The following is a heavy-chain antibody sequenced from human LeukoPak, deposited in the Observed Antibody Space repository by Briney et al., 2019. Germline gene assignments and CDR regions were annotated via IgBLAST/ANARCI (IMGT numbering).Heavy chain of an antibody. CDR3: ARHPLSTAFDY. CDR2: IYYSGST. J-gene: IGHJ4*02. CDR1: GGSISSSSYY. Sequence: PSETLSLTCTVSGGSISSSSYYWGWIRQPPGKGLEWIGSIYYSGSTYYNPSLKSRVTISVDTSKNQFSLKLSSVTAADTAVYYCARHPLSTAFDYWGQGTLVTVSS. D-gene: IGHD3-16*01. V-gene: IGHV4-39*01.